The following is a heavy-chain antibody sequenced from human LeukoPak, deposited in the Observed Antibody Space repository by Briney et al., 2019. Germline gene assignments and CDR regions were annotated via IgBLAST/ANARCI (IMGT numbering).Heavy chain of an antibody. Sequence: SETLSLTCPVSGGSISSYYWSWIRQPPGNGLEWIGYIYYSGSTNYNPSLKTRVTISVDTSKNQFSLKLSSVTAADTAVYYCAREVPFVVVPAARHPGLNGYYYMDVWGKGTTVTVSS. CDR2: IYYSGST. V-gene: IGHV4-59*01. J-gene: IGHJ6*03. CDR3: AREVPFVVVPAARHPGLNGYYYMDV. CDR1: GGSISSYY. D-gene: IGHD2-2*01.